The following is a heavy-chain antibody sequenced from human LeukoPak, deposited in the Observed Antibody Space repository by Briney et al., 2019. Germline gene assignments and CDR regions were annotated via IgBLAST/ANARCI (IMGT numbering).Heavy chain of an antibody. CDR1: GGTFSSCA. D-gene: IGHD3-22*01. Sequence: ASVKVSCKASGGTFSSCAISWVRQAPGQGLEWMGGIIPIFGTANYAQKFQGRVTITTDESTSTAYMELSSLRSEDTAVYYCASSPGSSGYYDLAFDIWGQGTMVTVSS. CDR2: IIPIFGTA. CDR3: ASSPGSSGYYDLAFDI. J-gene: IGHJ3*02. V-gene: IGHV1-69*05.